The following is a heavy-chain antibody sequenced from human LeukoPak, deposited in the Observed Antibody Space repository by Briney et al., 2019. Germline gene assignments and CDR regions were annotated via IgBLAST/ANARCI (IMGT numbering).Heavy chain of an antibody. CDR3: AHRRDDILTPTLFDY. CDR1: GSSLSTSGVG. D-gene: IGHD3-9*01. Sequence: SGPTLVNPTQTLTLTCTFSGSSLSTSGVGVGWIRQPPGKALEWLALIYWNDDKRYSPSLKSRLTITKDTSKNQVVLTMTNMDPVDTATYYCAHRRDDILTPTLFDYWGQGTLVTVSS. V-gene: IGHV2-5*01. CDR2: IYWNDDK. J-gene: IGHJ4*02.